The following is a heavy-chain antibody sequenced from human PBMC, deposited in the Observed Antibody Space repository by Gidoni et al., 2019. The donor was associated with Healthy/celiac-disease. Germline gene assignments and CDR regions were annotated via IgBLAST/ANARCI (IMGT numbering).Heavy chain of an antibody. CDR2: ISYDGSNK. J-gene: IGHJ4*02. Sequence: QVQLVESGGGVVQPGWSLRLSCAASGFTFSSYGMHWVRQAPGQGLEWVAVISYDGSNKYYADSVKGRFTISRDNSKNTLYLQMNSLRAEDTAVYYCAKLRNKYCSGGSCPYDYWGQGTLVTVSS. CDR1: GFTFSSYG. V-gene: IGHV3-30*18. D-gene: IGHD2-15*01. CDR3: AKLRNKYCSGGSCPYDY.